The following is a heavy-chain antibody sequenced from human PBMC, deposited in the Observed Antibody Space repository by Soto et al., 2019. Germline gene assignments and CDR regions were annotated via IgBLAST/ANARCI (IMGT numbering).Heavy chain of an antibody. CDR2: IYYSGST. CDR1: GGSISSYY. Sequence: SETLSLTCTVSGGSISSYYWSWIRQPPGKGLEWIGYIYYSGSTNYNPSLKSRVTISVDTSKNQFSLKLSSVTAADTAVYYCARHPGSAGSHHFQHWGQGTLVTVSS. D-gene: IGHD2-15*01. J-gene: IGHJ1*01. CDR3: ARHPGSAGSHHFQH. V-gene: IGHV4-59*08.